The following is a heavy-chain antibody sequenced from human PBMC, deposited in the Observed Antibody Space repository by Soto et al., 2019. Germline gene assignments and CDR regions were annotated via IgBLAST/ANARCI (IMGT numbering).Heavy chain of an antibody. CDR3: ARDSVVTWRMDY. CDR1: GFTFSSYG. D-gene: IGHD3-22*01. V-gene: IGHV3-33*01. J-gene: IGHJ4*02. Sequence: GGSLRLSCAASGFTFSSYGMHWVRQAPGKGLEWVAVIWYDGSNKYYADSVKGRFTISRDNSKNTLYLQMNSLRAEDTAVYYCARDSVVTWRMDYWGQGTLVTVSS. CDR2: IWYDGSNK.